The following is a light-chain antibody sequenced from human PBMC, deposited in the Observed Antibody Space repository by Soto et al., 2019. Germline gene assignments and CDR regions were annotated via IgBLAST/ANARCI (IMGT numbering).Light chain of an antibody. CDR1: QNINNY. CDR2: DAS. V-gene: IGKV1-33*01. J-gene: IGKJ5*01. CDR3: QQYENLPT. Sequence: DIQMTQSPSSLSASVGGRVTITCQASQNINNYLNWYQQKPGRAPKLRIYDASNLEAGVPSRFRGSGSGTDFTFTISRLQPEDIATYYCQQYENLPTFGQGTRLEIK.